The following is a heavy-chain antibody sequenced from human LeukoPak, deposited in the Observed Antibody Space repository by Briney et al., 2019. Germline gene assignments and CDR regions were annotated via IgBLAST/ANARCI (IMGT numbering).Heavy chain of an antibody. Sequence: GGSLRLSCAASGFTFGSYGMSWVRQAPGKGLEWVSFITPNADRTSYADSVEGRFTISRDNPRNTLYMQMNSLRDEDTAVYYCAKDVIAAAGNNWFDPWGQGTLVTVSS. J-gene: IGHJ5*02. CDR2: ITPNADRT. CDR1: GFTFGSYG. CDR3: AKDVIAAAGNNWFDP. V-gene: IGHV3-23*01. D-gene: IGHD6-13*01.